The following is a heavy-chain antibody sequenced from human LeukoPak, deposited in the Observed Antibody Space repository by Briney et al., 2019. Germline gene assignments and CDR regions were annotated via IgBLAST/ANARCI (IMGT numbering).Heavy chain of an antibody. CDR3: VVDLSGSADY. V-gene: IGHV3-30*04. Sequence: PGGSLRLSCAASGFTFSSYAMHWVRQAPGKGLEWVAVISSDGSDKYYADSVKGRFTISRDNAKNTLYLQMNSLRTEDSALYYCVVDLSGSADYWGQGTLVTVSS. D-gene: IGHD3-10*01. CDR1: GFTFSSYA. J-gene: IGHJ4*02. CDR2: ISSDGSDK.